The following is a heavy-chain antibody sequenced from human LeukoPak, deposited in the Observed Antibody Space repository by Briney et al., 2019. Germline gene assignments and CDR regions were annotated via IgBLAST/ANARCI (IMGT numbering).Heavy chain of an antibody. V-gene: IGHV3-23*01. D-gene: IGHD6-19*01. CDR1: GFTFSSAA. CDR3: AKHRGSGVAGTGGVES. CDR2: IGSSGGST. Sequence: GGSLRLSCAASGFTFSSAAMTWVRQAPGKGLEWVSLIGSSGGSTYYADSVRGRFTISRDNPKNTLYLQMNSLRADDTAVYYCAKHRGSGVAGTGGVESWGQGTLVTVSS. J-gene: IGHJ4*02.